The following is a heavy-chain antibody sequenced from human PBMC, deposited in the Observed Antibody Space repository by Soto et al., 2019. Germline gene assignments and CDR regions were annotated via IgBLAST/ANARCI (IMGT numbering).Heavy chain of an antibody. D-gene: IGHD3-22*01. CDR3: ARDPGYYDSSGRRSGAFDI. CDR2: IYTSGST. Sequence: PSETLSLTCTVSGGSISSYYWSWIRQPAGKGLEWIGRIYTSGSTNYNPSLKSRVTMSVDTSKNQFSPKLSSVTAADTAVYYCARDPGYYDSSGRRSGAFDIWGQGTMVTVSS. CDR1: GGSISSYY. J-gene: IGHJ3*02. V-gene: IGHV4-4*07.